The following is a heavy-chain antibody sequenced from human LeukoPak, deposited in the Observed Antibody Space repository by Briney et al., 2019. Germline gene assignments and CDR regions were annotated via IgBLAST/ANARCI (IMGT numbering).Heavy chain of an antibody. CDR3: AKDGYDSSGYHFDY. Sequence: GGSLRLSCAASGFTFSSYAMSWVCQAPGKGLEWVSAISGSGGSTYYADSVKGRFTISRDNSKNTLYLQMNSLRAEDTAVHYCAKDGYDSSGYHFDYWGQGTLVTVSS. J-gene: IGHJ4*02. D-gene: IGHD3-22*01. CDR1: GFTFSSYA. CDR2: ISGSGGST. V-gene: IGHV3-23*01.